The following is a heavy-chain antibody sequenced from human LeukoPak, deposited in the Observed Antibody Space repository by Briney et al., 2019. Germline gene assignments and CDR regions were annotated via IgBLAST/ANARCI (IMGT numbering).Heavy chain of an antibody. CDR2: MNPNSGNT. V-gene: IGHV1-8*01. CDR3: ARLVAGETGRNWFDP. CDR1: GYTFTSYD. Sequence: GASVKVSCKASGYTFTSYDINWVRQATGQGLEWMGWMNPNSGNTGYAQKFQGRVTMTRNTSLSTAYMELSSLRSEDTAVYYCARLVAGETGRNWFDPWGQGTLVTVSS. D-gene: IGHD6-19*01. J-gene: IGHJ5*02.